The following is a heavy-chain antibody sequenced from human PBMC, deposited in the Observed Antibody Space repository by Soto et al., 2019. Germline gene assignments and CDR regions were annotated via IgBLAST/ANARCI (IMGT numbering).Heavy chain of an antibody. J-gene: IGHJ4*02. D-gene: IGHD2-15*01. CDR1: GGTISSGGYY. V-gene: IGHV4-31*03. Sequence: SETLSLTCTVSGGTISSGGYYWSWIRQLPGKGLEWIGFIFFTGSTSYNPSLKSRITMSIDTSKNQFSLKLSSVTAADTAVYYCARDGGYATVDCWGQGTLVTVSS. CDR3: ARDGGYATVDC. CDR2: IFFTGST.